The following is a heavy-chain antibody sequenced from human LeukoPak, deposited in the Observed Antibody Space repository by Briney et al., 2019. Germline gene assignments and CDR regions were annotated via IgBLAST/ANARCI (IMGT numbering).Heavy chain of an antibody. CDR3: ARQLMITFVGVIVDAFDS. D-gene: IGHD3-16*02. Sequence: GESLKISCKGSGYSFTSYWIGWVRQMPGKGLEWMGIIYPGDSDTRYSPSFQGQVTISADKSISTAYLQWSSLKASDTAMYYCARQLMITFVGVIVDAFDSWGQGTMVTVSS. CDR2: IYPGDSDT. J-gene: IGHJ3*02. CDR1: GYSFTSYW. V-gene: IGHV5-51*01.